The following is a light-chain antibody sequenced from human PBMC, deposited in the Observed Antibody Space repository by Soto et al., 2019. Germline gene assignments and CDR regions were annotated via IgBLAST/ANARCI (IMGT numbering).Light chain of an antibody. J-gene: IGKJ5*01. CDR2: EAS. V-gene: IGKV1-9*01. CDR1: HDISTY. Sequence: DIQLTQSPSLLSASVGDRVTITCRASHDISTYLAWYQQKPGKAPKLMIYEASTLQSGVPSRFSGSGSGTEFTLTISGLLPEDFATYLCQQLNTFPFTFGQGTRLDTK. CDR3: QQLNTFPFT.